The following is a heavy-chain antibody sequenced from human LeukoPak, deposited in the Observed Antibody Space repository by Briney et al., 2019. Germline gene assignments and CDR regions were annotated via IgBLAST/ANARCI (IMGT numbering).Heavy chain of an antibody. Sequence: SGPTLVNPTQTLTLTCTFSGFSLGTSAMRVNWIRQPPGKALEWLSLIDWDDDKFYSTSLKTRLTISKDTSKNQVVLTMTNMDPVDTATYYCARIFRGTYSGSSPFDYWGRGILVTVSS. J-gene: IGHJ4*02. CDR1: GFSLGTSAMR. V-gene: IGHV2-70*04. CDR3: ARIFRGTYSGSSPFDY. CDR2: IDWDDDK. D-gene: IGHD1-26*01.